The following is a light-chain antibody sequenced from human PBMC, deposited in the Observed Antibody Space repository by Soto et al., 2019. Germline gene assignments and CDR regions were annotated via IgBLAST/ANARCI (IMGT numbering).Light chain of an antibody. J-gene: IGKJ4*01. CDR3: QQYFSAHLT. CDR2: RAS. V-gene: IGKV4-1*01. CDR1: QSLLNSANDKIH. Sequence: DIVMTQSPASLAVSLGERATINCKSSQSLLNSANDKIHLAWYQQKPGQPPKLLIWRASTRDSGVPDRFSGSGSGTDFTLTINSLQAEDVATYYCQQYFSAHLTFGGGTQVEI.